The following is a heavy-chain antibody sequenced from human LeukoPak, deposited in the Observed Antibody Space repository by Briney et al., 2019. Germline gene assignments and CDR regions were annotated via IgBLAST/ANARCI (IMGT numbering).Heavy chain of an antibody. J-gene: IGHJ2*01. D-gene: IGHD3-10*01. Sequence: SETLSLTCTVSGVSISSYSWSWIRQPPGKGLEWIGYNHYTGSTDYIPSLKSRVTISVDTSEGQFSLKLSSVTAADTAVYYCARVGGPGSWYFDLWGRGTLVTVSS. V-gene: IGHV4-59*01. CDR2: NHYTGST. CDR3: ARVGGPGSWYFDL. CDR1: GVSISSYS.